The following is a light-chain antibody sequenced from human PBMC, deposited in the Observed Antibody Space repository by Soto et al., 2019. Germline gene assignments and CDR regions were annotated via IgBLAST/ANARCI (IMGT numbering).Light chain of an antibody. J-gene: IGKJ5*01. V-gene: IGKV3-11*01. CDR1: QSVSIY. Sequence: EIVLTQSPATLSFFPGERATLSCRASQSVSIYLDWYQQKPGQDPRLLIYDTANRATGIPARFSGSGSGTGFTLTISSLEPEDFAVYYCQQRSNWTPEITFGQGTRLEI. CDR3: QQRSNWTPEIT. CDR2: DTA.